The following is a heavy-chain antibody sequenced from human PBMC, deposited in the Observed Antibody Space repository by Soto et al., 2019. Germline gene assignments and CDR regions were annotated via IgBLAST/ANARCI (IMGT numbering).Heavy chain of an antibody. CDR1: GFMFSGFG. D-gene: IGHD3-10*01. CDR2: ISKDGSKK. J-gene: IGHJ3*02. Sequence: QVQLVESGGGVVQPGRSLRLSCAASGFMFSGFGMHWVRQAPGKGLQWVAGISKDGSKKYYADSVKGRFTISRDNSKNTLSLQMNSLRAEDTAVYYCATPSGYYFGLGSHDEASDMWGQGTGVTVFS. V-gene: IGHV3-30*03. CDR3: ATPSGYYFGLGSHDEASDM.